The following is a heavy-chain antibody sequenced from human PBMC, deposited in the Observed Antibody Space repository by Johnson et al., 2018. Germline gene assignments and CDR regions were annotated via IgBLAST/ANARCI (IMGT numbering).Heavy chain of an antibody. CDR1: GFTFNNYA. V-gene: IGHV3-23*04. J-gene: IGHJ6*02. CDR2: ISDSGEVT. CDR3: ARLGYNYAMDV. Sequence: VRLVQSGGGLVQPGGSLRLSCAASGFTFNNYAMNWARQAPGKGLEWVSGISDSGEVTHYADPVKGRFTISRDNSKNTLYLQMNSLTAEDTAIYYCARLGYNYAMDVWGQGTSVTVSS.